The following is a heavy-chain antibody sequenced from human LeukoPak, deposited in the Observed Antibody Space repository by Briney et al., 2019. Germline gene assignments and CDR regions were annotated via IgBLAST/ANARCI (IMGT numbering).Heavy chain of an antibody. Sequence: ASVKVSCKASGYTFTSYYMHWVRQAPGQGLEWMGIINPSGGSTSYAQKFQGRVTMTRDMSTSTVYMELSRLRSDDTAVYYCARGAATTGSGSYYRPDMDVWGKGTTVTVSS. D-gene: IGHD3-10*01. CDR3: ARGAATTGSGSYYRPDMDV. V-gene: IGHV1-46*01. CDR2: INPSGGST. CDR1: GYTFTSYY. J-gene: IGHJ6*03.